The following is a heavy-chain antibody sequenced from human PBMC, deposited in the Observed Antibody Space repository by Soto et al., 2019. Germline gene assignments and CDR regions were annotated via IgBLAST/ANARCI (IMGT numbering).Heavy chain of an antibody. CDR1: GGSISSYY. CDR3: GGKNYDSSGYFDY. D-gene: IGHD3-22*01. CDR2: MYYSGST. Sequence: SETLSLTCTVSGGSISSYYWSWIRQPPEKGLEWIGYMYYSGSTNYNPSLKSRVTISVDTSKNQFSLKLSSVTAADTAVYYCGGKNYDSSGYFDYWGQGTLVTVSS. V-gene: IGHV4-59*01. J-gene: IGHJ4*02.